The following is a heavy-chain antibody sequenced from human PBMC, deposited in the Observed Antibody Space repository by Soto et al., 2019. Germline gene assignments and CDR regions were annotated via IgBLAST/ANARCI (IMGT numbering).Heavy chain of an antibody. V-gene: IGHV3-21*01. D-gene: IGHD2-2*01. J-gene: IGHJ4*02. CDR1: GFTFSSYS. CDR3: ARDPIPPRYCSSTSCYAEPYYFDY. Sequence: GGSLRLSCAVSGFTFSSYSMNWVRQAPGKGLEWVSSISSSSSYIYYADSVKGRFTISRDNAKNSLYLQMNSLRAEDTAVYYCARDPIPPRYCSSTSCYAEPYYFDYWGQGTLVTVSS. CDR2: ISSSSSYI.